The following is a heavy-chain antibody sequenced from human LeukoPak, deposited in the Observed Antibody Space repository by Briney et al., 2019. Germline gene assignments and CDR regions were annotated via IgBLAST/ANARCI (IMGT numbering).Heavy chain of an antibody. CDR1: DFSFRDYY. CDR2: INWDGSDT. Sequence: GGSLRLSCVDSDFSFRDYYMSWIRQAPGKGLEWVSYINWDGSDTSHEDSVKGRFTISRDNAKNSLYLQMNSLRAEDAAVYYCAKSTSSWERVDYWGQGTLVTVSS. J-gene: IGHJ4*02. CDR3: AKSTSSWERVDY. V-gene: IGHV3-11*03. D-gene: IGHD6-13*01.